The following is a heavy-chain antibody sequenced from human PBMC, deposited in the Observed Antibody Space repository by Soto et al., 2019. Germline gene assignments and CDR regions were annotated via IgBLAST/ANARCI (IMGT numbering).Heavy chain of an antibody. D-gene: IGHD4-17*01. CDR1: GFTFSSYA. CDR3: AKVVRGDYGGWYFDY. CDR2: ISGSGGST. V-gene: IGHV3-23*01. J-gene: IGHJ4*02. Sequence: EVQLLESGGGLVQPGGSLRLSCAASGFTFSSYAMSWVRQAPGKGLEWVSAISGSGGSTYYADSVKGRFTISRDNSKNALYLQMNGLRAVDTAVYYCAKVVRGDYGGWYFDYWGQGTLVTVSS.